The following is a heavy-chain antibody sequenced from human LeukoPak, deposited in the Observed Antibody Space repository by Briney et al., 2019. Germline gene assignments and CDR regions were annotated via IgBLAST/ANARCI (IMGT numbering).Heavy chain of an antibody. CDR3: ARDEGYSSSADY. D-gene: IGHD6-13*01. CDR2: ISSSSSYI. CDR1: GFTFSSCS. V-gene: IGHV3-21*01. Sequence: PGETLRLSCAASGFTFSSCSMNWVRQAPAKGLEWVSSISSSSSYIYYGDSVKGRFTISRDNATNSLYLQMNRLRAEDTAVYYCARDEGYSSSADYWGQGTLVTVSS. J-gene: IGHJ4*02.